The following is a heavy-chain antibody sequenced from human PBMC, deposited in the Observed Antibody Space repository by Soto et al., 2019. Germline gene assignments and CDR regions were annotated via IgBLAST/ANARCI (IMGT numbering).Heavy chain of an antibody. J-gene: IGHJ6*02. D-gene: IGHD6-13*01. CDR2: INPHGGST. CDR1: RDTFTSYY. V-gene: IGHV1-46*01. CDR3: EGYYSSSWTDFYGTDV. Sequence: ASVKVSCKAPRDTFTSYYINWVRQAPGQGLEWIGVINPHGGSTVYAQKFQGRVTMTRDTSASTVYMELSSLRSEDTAVYYCEGYYSSSWTDFYGTDVWGQGTTVTVSS.